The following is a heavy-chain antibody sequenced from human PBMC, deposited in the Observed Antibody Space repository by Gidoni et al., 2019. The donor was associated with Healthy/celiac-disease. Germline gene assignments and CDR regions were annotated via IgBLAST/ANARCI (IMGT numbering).Heavy chain of an antibody. Sequence: EVQLLESGGGLVQPGGSLRLSCAASGFPFSSYALSWVRQAPGKGLEWVSAISGSGGSTYYADSVKGRFTISRDNSKNTLYLQMNSLRAEDTAVYYCARPRRPHRGPIAYCGGDCYAFDIWGQGTMVTVSS. D-gene: IGHD2-21*02. J-gene: IGHJ3*02. CDR3: ARPRRPHRGPIAYCGGDCYAFDI. CDR1: GFPFSSYA. V-gene: IGHV3-23*01. CDR2: ISGSGGST.